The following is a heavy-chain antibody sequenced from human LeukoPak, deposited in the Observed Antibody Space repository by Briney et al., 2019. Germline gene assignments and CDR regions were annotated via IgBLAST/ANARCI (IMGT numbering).Heavy chain of an antibody. CDR2: ISAYNGKT. V-gene: IGHV1-18*01. Sequence: GASVKVSCKASGYTFTSYNINWVGQAPGQGLEWMGWISAYNGKTNYAQKFQGRVTMTTDTSTSTAYMELRSLRSDDTAVYYCANQEWLRFNLNAFDIWGQGTMVTVSS. CDR3: ANQEWLRFNLNAFDI. J-gene: IGHJ3*02. CDR1: GYTFTSYN. D-gene: IGHD5-12*01.